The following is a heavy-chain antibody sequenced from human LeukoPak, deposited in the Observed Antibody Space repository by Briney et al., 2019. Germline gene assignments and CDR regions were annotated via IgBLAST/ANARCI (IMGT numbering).Heavy chain of an antibody. CDR3: ARHPGYGSGSYYYYYYGMDV. CDR1: GGSFSGYY. Sequence: SETLSLTCAVYGGSFSGYYWSWIRQPPGKELEWIGEINHSGSTNYNPSLKSRVTISVDTSKNQFSLKLSSVTAADTAVYYCARHPGYGSGSYYYYYYGMDVWGKGTTVTVSS. CDR2: INHSGST. D-gene: IGHD3-10*01. J-gene: IGHJ6*04. V-gene: IGHV4-34*01.